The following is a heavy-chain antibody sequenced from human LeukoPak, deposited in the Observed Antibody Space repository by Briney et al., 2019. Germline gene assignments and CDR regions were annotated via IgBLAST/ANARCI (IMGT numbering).Heavy chain of an antibody. V-gene: IGHV3-23*01. CDR3: AKDGGLWVSAHWGDS. D-gene: IGHD7-27*01. CDR1: GFTFSSYT. J-gene: IGHJ4*02. CDR2: ITTSDGNA. Sequence: GGSLRLSCAASGFTFSSYTMSWVRQAPGKGLEWVSTITTSDGNAYYADSVKGRFTVSRDNSKNTLFLQMNSLRAEDTAVYYCAKDGGLWVSAHWGDSWGRGTLVTVSS.